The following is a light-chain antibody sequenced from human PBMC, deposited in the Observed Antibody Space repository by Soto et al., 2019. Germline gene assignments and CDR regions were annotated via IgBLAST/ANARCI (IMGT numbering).Light chain of an antibody. CDR1: QSVSSSY. J-gene: IGKJ3*01. Sequence: EIVLTQSPGTLSLSPGERATLSCRASQSVSSSYLGWYQQKPGQAPRLLIHGASSRATGIPDRFSGSGSGTDCTLTISRLEPEDFAVYYCQQYGSSPSCTFGPGTKVDIK. CDR3: QQYGSSPSCT. V-gene: IGKV3-20*01. CDR2: GAS.